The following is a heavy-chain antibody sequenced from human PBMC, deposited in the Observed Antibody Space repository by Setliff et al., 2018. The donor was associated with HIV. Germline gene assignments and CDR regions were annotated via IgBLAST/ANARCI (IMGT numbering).Heavy chain of an antibody. V-gene: IGHV3-74*03. J-gene: IGHJ5*01. CDR1: GLTFSDYY. Sequence: GGSLRLSCAASGLTFSDYYMHWVRQAPGKGLVWVSRINTDGSSATYADSVKGRFTNSRDNAKNTLYLQMDSLRAEDTAVYYCARGGANPSWFDSWGQGTLVTVSS. CDR3: ARGGANPSWFDS. D-gene: IGHD3-16*01. CDR2: INTDGSSA.